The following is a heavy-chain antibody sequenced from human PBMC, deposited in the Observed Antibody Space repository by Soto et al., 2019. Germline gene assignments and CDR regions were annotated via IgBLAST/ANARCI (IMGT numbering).Heavy chain of an antibody. Sequence: QVQLVESGGGVVQPGRSLRLSCAASGFTFSAYGIHWVRQAPGKGLEWVATISFDSRDKLFVDSMNGRLSISRENSRNTVYLRMDSLRAEDTAVYHCARVCGGDCGNAFDVWGQGTVVAVSS. CDR3: ARVCGGDCGNAFDV. V-gene: IGHV3-33*05. J-gene: IGHJ3*01. CDR1: GFTFSAYG. D-gene: IGHD2-21*02. CDR2: ISFDSRDK.